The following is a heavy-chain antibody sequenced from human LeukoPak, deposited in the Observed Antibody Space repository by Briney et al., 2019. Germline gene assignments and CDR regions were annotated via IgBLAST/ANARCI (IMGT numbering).Heavy chain of an antibody. CDR1: GGSISSGGYY. CDR3: ARGSAVAGYYYYGMDV. Sequence: SETLSLTCTVSGGSISSGGYYWSWIRQHPGKGLEWIGYIYYSRSTYYNPSLKSRVTISVDTSKNQFSLKLSSVTAADTAVYYCARGSAVAGYYYYGMDVWGQGTTVTVSS. CDR2: IYYSRST. D-gene: IGHD6-19*01. J-gene: IGHJ6*02. V-gene: IGHV4-31*03.